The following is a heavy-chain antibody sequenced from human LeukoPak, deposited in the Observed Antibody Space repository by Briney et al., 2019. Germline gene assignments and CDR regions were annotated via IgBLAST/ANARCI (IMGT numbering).Heavy chain of an antibody. D-gene: IGHD2-2*01. V-gene: IGHV4-34*01. CDR3: ARRPYRSSTSCSSRGGRRYYYGMDV. Sequence: SETLSLTCAVYGGSFSGYYWSWIRQPPGKGLEWIGEINHSGSTNYNPSLKSRVTISVDTSKNQFSLKLSSVTAADTAVYYCARRPYRSSTSCSSRGGRRYYYGMDVWGQGTTVTVS. J-gene: IGHJ6*02. CDR1: GGSFSGYY. CDR2: INHSGST.